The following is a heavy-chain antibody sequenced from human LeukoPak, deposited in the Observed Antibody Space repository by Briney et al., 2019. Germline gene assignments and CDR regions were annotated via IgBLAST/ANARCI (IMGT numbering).Heavy chain of an antibody. J-gene: IGHJ4*02. D-gene: IGHD3-9*01. Sequence: GGSLRLSCAASGFTFSSYSMNWVREAPGKGLDWVSYISSSSSTIYYADSVKGRFTISGDNAKNSLYLQMNSLRAEDTAVYYCARDLTGYARYFDYWGQGTLVTVSS. CDR2: ISSSSSTI. CDR3: ARDLTGYARYFDY. V-gene: IGHV3-48*01. CDR1: GFTFSSYS.